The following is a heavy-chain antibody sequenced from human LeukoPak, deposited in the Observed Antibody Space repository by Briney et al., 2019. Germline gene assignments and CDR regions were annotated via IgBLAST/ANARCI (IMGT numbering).Heavy chain of an antibody. V-gene: IGHV4-4*07. J-gene: IGHJ5*01. CDR2: IYSGGSA. D-gene: IGHD4-17*01. CDR1: GGSIRGYY. Sequence: SETLSLTCSVSGGSIRGYYWSWLRQSAGEGLEWIGRIYSGGSAIIYNPSLRSRVSMSGDTSKNQFTLNLRSVTAADTAIYYCARQMTTVMTSSFDSWGRGTLVTVSS. CDR3: ARQMTTVMTSSFDS.